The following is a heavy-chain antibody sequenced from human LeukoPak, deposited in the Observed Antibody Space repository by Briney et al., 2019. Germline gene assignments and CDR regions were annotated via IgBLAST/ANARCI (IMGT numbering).Heavy chain of an antibody. CDR3: AKDGDSGHDSLDYYYMDV. J-gene: IGHJ6*03. CDR2: IKQDGSEK. V-gene: IGHV3-7*01. D-gene: IGHD5-12*01. CDR1: GFTFSSYW. Sequence: GGSLRLSCAASGFTFSSYWMSWVRQAPGKGLEWVANIKQDGSEKYYVDSVKGRFTISRDNAKNSLYLQMNSLRAEDTAVYYCAKDGDSGHDSLDYYYMDVWGKGTTVTVSS.